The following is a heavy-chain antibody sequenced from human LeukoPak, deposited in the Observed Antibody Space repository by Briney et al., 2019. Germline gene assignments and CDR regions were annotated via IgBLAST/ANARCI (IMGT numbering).Heavy chain of an antibody. J-gene: IGHJ4*02. CDR2: IKPNSAGT. D-gene: IGHD5-18*01. Sequence: ASVKVSCTAPGYTFSGSFMHWVRQAPGQGLEWMGWIKPNSAGTRYAQKFQGRFTMTRDTSINTAYMELSWLTSDDTAVYYCARGTWIQPSLDYWGQGTLVTVSS. V-gene: IGHV1-2*02. CDR1: GYTFSGSF. CDR3: ARGTWIQPSLDY.